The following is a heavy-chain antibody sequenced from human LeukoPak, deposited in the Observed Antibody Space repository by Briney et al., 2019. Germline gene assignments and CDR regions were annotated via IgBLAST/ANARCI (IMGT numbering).Heavy chain of an antibody. CDR1: GYTFTGYY. CDR2: VSPYNGNT. J-gene: IGHJ4*02. V-gene: IGHV1-18*04. CDR3: ARNGRVRRVVKDLFEY. Sequence: ASVKVSCKASGYTFTGYYMHWVRQAPGQGLEWMGRVSPYNGNTYYSQRFQDRVTITKDTSTGTAYMDLRNLRTDDTAMYYCARNGRVRRVVKDLFEYWGQGTLVAVSS. D-gene: IGHD3-10*01.